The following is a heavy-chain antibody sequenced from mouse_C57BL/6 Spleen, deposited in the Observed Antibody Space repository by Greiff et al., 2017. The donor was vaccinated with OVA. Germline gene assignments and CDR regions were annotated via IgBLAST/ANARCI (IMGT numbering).Heavy chain of an antibody. CDR3: ARHEGPPDDYDEGAWFAY. CDR2: FYPGSGSI. J-gene: IGHJ3*01. CDR1: GYTFTEYT. V-gene: IGHV1-62-2*01. Sequence: VQLQESGAELVKPGASVKLSCKASGYTFTEYTIHWVKQRSGQGLEWIGWFYPGSGSIKYNEKFKDKATLTADKSSSTVYMELSRLTSEDSAVYFCARHEGPPDDYDEGAWFAYWGQGTLVTVSA. D-gene: IGHD2-4*01.